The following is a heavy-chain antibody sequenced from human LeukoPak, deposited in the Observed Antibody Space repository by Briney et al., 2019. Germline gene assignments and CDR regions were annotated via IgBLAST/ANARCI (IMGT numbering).Heavy chain of an antibody. D-gene: IGHD1-26*01. CDR2: INPNSRDT. J-gene: IGHJ4*02. Sequence: ECMVCINPNSRDTNYSQNFPGSVTMTRDTSISTAYMELSRLTSDDTAVYYCARDIVGATDYWGQGTLVTVSS. V-gene: IGHV1-2*02. CDR3: ARDIVGATDY.